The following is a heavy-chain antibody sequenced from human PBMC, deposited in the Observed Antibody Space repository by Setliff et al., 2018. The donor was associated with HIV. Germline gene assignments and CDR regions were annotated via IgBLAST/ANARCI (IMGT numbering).Heavy chain of an antibody. CDR1: GFTFRNYW. CDR3: ASARIPTGGTSTSFDY. J-gene: IGHJ4*02. Sequence: GGSLRLSCVGSGFTFRNYWMRWVRQAPGKGLERVADTKPDGSETYYEDSVRGRFTVSRDNAKNTLYLQLNSLRPEDTAVYYCASARIPTGGTSTSFDYWGQGALVTVSS. V-gene: IGHV3-7*01. D-gene: IGHD1-1*01. CDR2: TKPDGSET.